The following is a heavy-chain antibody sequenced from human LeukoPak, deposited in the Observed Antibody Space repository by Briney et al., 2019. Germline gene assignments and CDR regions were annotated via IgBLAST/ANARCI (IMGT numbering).Heavy chain of an antibody. D-gene: IGHD2-8*01. CDR3: AREGGLMGVTTIDY. J-gene: IGHJ4*02. CDR1: GFTFSDYY. CDR2: ISSSGSTI. Sequence: PGGSLRLTCAASGFTFSDYYMSWIRHAPGKGLEWVSYISSSGSTIHYADSVKGRFTISRDNAKNSLYLQMNSLRAEDTAVYYCAREGGLMGVTTIDYWGQGTLVTVSS. V-gene: IGHV3-11*01.